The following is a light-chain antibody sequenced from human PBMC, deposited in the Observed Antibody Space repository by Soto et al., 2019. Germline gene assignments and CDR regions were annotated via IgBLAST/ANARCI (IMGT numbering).Light chain of an antibody. V-gene: IGLV2-8*01. CDR2: EVS. CDR3: TSYAGSNIWV. J-gene: IGLJ3*02. CDR1: SSDVGGYKY. Sequence: QSALTQPPSASGSPGQSVAISCTGVSSDVGGYKYVSWYQQYPGKAPKLMIYEVSKRPSGVPDRFSGSKSGKTASLTVSGLQPQDEADYYCTSYAGSNIWVFGGGSKLTVL.